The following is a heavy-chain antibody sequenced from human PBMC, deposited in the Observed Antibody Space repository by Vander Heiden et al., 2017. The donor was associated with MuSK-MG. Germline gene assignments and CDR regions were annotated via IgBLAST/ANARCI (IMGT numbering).Heavy chain of an antibody. CDR3: ARSFRTTGGDWFGP. Sequence: EVWLVESGGGLVQPGGSRRVSCAASGLTFSAYWRAWVRQAPGKGLEWVATIQQDGSETYYADSVKGRFTISRDNPKNSLYLHLNSLRVEDTAVYYCARSFRTTGGDWFGPWGQGTLVIVSS. CDR1: GLTFSAYW. D-gene: IGHD4-17*01. V-gene: IGHV3-7*01. J-gene: IGHJ5*02. CDR2: IQQDGSET.